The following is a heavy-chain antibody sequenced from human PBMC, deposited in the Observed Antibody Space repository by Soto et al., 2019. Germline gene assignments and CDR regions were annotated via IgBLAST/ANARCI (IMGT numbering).Heavy chain of an antibody. CDR2: IYYSGST. V-gene: IGHV4-59*11. Sequence: QVQLQESGPGLVKPAETLSLTCTVSGGSIFSHYWGWIRQPPGKGLEYIGYIYYSGSTNYNPSLKSRVTISVDMSREQFSLKLTSVTAADTAVYYCARGHNLGWSTFDIWGQGTSVTVSS. D-gene: IGHD3-3*01. CDR1: GGSIFSHY. J-gene: IGHJ3*02. CDR3: ARGHNLGWSTFDI.